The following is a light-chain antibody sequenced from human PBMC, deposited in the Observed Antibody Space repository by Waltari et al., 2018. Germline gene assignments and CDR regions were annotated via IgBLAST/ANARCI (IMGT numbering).Light chain of an antibody. V-gene: IGLV2-23*02. Sequence: QSALTQPASVSGSPGQSITMSCTGTSSDVGSYNLVSWYQQHPGKAPKLMIYEVSKRPSGVSNRFSGSKSGNTASLTISGLQAEDEADYYCCSYAGSSTSLWVFGGGTKLTVL. CDR1: SSDVGSYNL. J-gene: IGLJ3*02. CDR3: CSYAGSSTSLWV. CDR2: EVS.